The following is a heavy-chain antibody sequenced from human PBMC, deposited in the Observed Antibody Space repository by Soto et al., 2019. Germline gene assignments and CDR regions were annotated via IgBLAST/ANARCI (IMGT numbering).Heavy chain of an antibody. Sequence: ASVKVSCKASGYTFTSYYMHWVRQAPGQGLEWMGIINPSGGSTSYAQKFQGRVTMTRDTSTSTVYMELSSLRSEDTAVYYCVSAAQYNWFDPWGQGTLVTVSS. D-gene: IGHD6-13*01. CDR3: VSAAQYNWFDP. CDR2: INPSGGST. CDR1: GYTFTSYY. V-gene: IGHV1-46*01. J-gene: IGHJ5*02.